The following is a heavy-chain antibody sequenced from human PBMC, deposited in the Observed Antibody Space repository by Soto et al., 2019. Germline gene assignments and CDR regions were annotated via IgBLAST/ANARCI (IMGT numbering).Heavy chain of an antibody. CDR2: IKSKTDGGTT. CDR3: TTFYGSGKNFDY. D-gene: IGHD3-10*01. J-gene: IGHJ4*02. CDR1: GFTFSNAW. V-gene: IGHV3-15*07. Sequence: EVQLVESGGGLVKPGGSLRLSCAASGFTFSNAWMNWVRQAPGRGLEWVGRIKSKTDGGTTDYAAPVKGRFTISRDDSKNTLYLQMNSLKTEDTAVYYCTTFYGSGKNFDYWGQGTLVTVSS.